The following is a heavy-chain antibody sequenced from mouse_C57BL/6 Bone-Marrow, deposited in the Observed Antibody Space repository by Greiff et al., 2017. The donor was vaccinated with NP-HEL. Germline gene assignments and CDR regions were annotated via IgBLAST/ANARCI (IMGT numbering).Heavy chain of an antibody. CDR2: IRSKSNNYAT. Sequence: EVKLMESGGGLVQPKGSLKLSCAASGFSFNTYAMNWVRQAPGKGLEWVARIRSKSNNYATYYADSVKDRFTISRDDSESMLYLQMNNLKTEDTAMYYCVSLPLGAYWGQGTLVTVSA. V-gene: IGHV10-1*01. CDR1: GFSFNTYA. CDR3: VSLPLGAY. J-gene: IGHJ3*01.